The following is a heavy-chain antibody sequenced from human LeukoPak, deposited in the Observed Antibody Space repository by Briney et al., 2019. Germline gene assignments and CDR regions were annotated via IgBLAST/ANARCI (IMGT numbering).Heavy chain of an antibody. Sequence: ARSLRLSCAASGFTFSSYGMHWVRQAPGKGLEWVAVISYDGSNKYYADSVKGRVTISRDNSTNTLYLQMNSLRAEDTAVYYCAKEILGGVTYFDYWGQGALVTVSS. CDR1: GFTFSSYG. D-gene: IGHD4-23*01. V-gene: IGHV3-30*18. J-gene: IGHJ4*02. CDR3: AKEILGGVTYFDY. CDR2: ISYDGSNK.